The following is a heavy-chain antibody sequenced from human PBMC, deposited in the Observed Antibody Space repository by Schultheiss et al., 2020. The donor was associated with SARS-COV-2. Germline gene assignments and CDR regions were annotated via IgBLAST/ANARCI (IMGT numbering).Heavy chain of an antibody. J-gene: IGHJ3*02. D-gene: IGHD2-15*01. CDR3: ASCSGGSCYGDDAFDI. V-gene: IGHV3-23*01. CDR2: IGGSGDET. CDR1: GFTFSTYA. Sequence: GGSLRLSCAASGFTFSTYAMTWVRQAPGKGLYWVSAIGGSGDETFYADSVKGRFTISRDNSKNTLYLQMNSLRAEDTAVYYCASCSGGSCYGDDAFDIWGQGTMVTVSS.